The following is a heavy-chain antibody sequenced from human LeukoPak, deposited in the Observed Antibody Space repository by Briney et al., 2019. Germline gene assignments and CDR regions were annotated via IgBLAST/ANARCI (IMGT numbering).Heavy chain of an antibody. D-gene: IGHD3-22*01. V-gene: IGHV3-23*01. CDR2: ITSRGEST. Sequence: SGGSLRLSCAASGFTFSIYAMRWVRQAPGKGLQWVSSITSRGESTWYVDSVKGRFTITRDNSENTLYLQMHSLRAEDTAVYYCARDRPNYYGSDGHYYRRDGDYWGRGTLVSVSS. J-gene: IGHJ4*02. CDR3: ARDRPNYYGSDGHYYRRDGDY. CDR1: GFTFSIYA.